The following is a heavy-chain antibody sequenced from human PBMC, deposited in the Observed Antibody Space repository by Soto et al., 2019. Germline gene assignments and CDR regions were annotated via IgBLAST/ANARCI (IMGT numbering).Heavy chain of an antibody. V-gene: IGHV1-58*02. J-gene: IGHJ4*02. CDR2: IVVGSGNT. Sequence: SVKVSCKASGFTFTSSAMQWVRQARGQRLEWIGWIVVGSGNTNYAQKFQERVTITRDMSTSTAYMELSSLRSEDTAVYYCSARYYYDFWSGYYPGYYFDYWGQGTLVTVSS. CDR1: GFTFTSSA. D-gene: IGHD3-3*01. CDR3: SARYYYDFWSGYYPGYYFDY.